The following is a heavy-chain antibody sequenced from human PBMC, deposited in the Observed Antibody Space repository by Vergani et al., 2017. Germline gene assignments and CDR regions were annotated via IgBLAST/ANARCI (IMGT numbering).Heavy chain of an antibody. Sequence: QVQLQESGPGLVKPSETLSLTCTVSGYSISSGYYWGWIRQPPGKGLEWIGSIYHSGSTYYNPSLKSRVTISVDTSKNQFSLKLSSVTAADTAVYYCARDIPQVGFDYWGQGTLVTVSS. CDR1: GYSISSGYY. CDR2: IYHSGST. V-gene: IGHV4-38-2*02. J-gene: IGHJ4*02. D-gene: IGHD1-26*01. CDR3: ARDIPQVGFDY.